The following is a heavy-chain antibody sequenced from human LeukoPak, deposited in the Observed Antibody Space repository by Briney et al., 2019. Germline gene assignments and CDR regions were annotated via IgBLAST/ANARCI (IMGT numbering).Heavy chain of an antibody. CDR1: GFTFSSYG. V-gene: IGHV3-30*18. J-gene: IGHJ6*02. CDR3: AKCSGGSCYYYGMDV. Sequence: GGSLRLSCAASGFTFSSYGMHWARQAPGKGLEWVAVISYDGSNKYYADSVKGRFTISRDNSKNTLYLQMNSLRAEDTAVYYCAKCSGGSCYYYGMDVWGQGTTVTVSS. D-gene: IGHD2-15*01. CDR2: ISYDGSNK.